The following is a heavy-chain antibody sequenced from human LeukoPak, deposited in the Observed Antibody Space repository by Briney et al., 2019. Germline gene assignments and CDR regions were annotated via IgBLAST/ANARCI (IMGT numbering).Heavy chain of an antibody. V-gene: IGHV1-46*01. CDR1: RYTFTSYY. D-gene: IGHD2-8*01. CDR3: ARADPLYIVLMVYATHLDY. J-gene: IGHJ4*02. Sequence: ASVKVSCNASRYTFTSYYMHWVRQAPGQGLEWMGIINPNGGSTSYAQKFQGRVTMTRDTSTSTVYMELSSLRSEDTAVYYCARADPLYIVLMVYATHLDYWGQGTLVTVSS. CDR2: INPNGGST.